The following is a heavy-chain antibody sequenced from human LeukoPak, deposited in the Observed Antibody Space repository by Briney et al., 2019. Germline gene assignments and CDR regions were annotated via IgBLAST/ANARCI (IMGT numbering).Heavy chain of an antibody. J-gene: IGHJ3*02. V-gene: IGHV4-39*01. CDR1: GGSISSSSYY. CDR3: AKRRRDGYNFHAFDI. CDR2: IYYSGST. D-gene: IGHD5-24*01. Sequence: SETLSLTCTVSGGSISSSSYYWGWIRQPPGKGLEWIGSIYYSGSTYYNPSPKSRVTISVDTSKNQFSLKLSSVTAADTAVYYRAKRRRDGYNFHAFDIWGQGTMVTVSS.